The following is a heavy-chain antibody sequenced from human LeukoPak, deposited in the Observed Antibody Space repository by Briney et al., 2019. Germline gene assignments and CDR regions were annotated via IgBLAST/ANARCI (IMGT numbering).Heavy chain of an antibody. V-gene: IGHV3-23*01. Sequence: GGSLRLSCAASGFTFSSYAMSWVRQAPGKGLEWVSAISGSGGSTYYADSVKGRFTISRDTSKNTLFLQMNSLRAEDTAVYYCVRDYGSGIYGYGLEVWGQGTTVTVSS. J-gene: IGHJ6*02. D-gene: IGHD3-10*01. CDR3: VRDYGSGIYGYGLEV. CDR1: GFTFSSYA. CDR2: ISGSGGST.